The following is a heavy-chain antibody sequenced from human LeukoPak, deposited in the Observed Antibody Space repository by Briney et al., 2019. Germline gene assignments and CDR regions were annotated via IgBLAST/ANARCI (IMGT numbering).Heavy chain of an antibody. CDR1: GYTFTSYD. V-gene: IGHV1-8*01. Sequence: GASVKVSCKASGYTFTSYDINWVRQDTGQGLEWMGWMNPNSGNTGYEQKFQGRVTMTRNTSISTAYMELSSLRSEDTAVYYCARFPYCTNGVCPPAWGQGTLVTVSS. D-gene: IGHD2-8*01. CDR3: ARFPYCTNGVCPPA. J-gene: IGHJ4*02. CDR2: MNPNSGNT.